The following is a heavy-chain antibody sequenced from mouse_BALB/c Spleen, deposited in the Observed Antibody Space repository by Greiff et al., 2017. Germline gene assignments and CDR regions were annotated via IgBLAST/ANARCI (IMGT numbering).Heavy chain of an antibody. CDR1: GYTFTSYW. CDR2: IYPGDGDT. D-gene: IGHD2-3*01. Sequence: QVQLQQSGAELARPGASVTLSCKASGYTFTSYWMQWVKQRPGQGLEWIGAIYPGDGDTRYTQKFKGKATLTADNSSSTADMQLSGLASEDAAVYCGGRDDGYYGWLADGGQGRRVTV. V-gene: IGHV1-87*01. CDR3: GRDDGYYGWLAD. J-gene: IGHJ3*01.